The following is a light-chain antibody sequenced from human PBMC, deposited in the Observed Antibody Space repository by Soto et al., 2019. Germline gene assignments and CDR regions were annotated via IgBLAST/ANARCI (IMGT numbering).Light chain of an antibody. CDR2: DAS. V-gene: IGKV3-20*01. CDR3: QQHVTSPWT. J-gene: IGKJ1*01. CDR1: QSVGGSH. Sequence: EIVLTQSPDNLSLSPGERATLSCRASQSVGGSHLAWYQQKPGQALRLLIYDASTRAADIPDRFSGSGSGTDFTLTISRLEHEDFAVYYCQQHVTSPWTFGQGTKVEIK.